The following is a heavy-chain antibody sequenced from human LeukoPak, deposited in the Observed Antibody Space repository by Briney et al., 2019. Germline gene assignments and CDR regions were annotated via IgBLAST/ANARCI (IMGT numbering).Heavy chain of an antibody. CDR3: ARGPYITMITREGYFDY. CDR1: GGSISSGGYY. D-gene: IGHD3-22*01. CDR2: IYYSGST. Sequence: SQTLSLTCTVSGGSISSGGYYWSWLRQHPGKGLEWIGYIYYSGSTYYNPSLKSRVTISVDTSKNQFSLKLSSVTAADTAVYYCARGPYITMITREGYFDYWGQGTLVTVSS. V-gene: IGHV4-31*03. J-gene: IGHJ4*02.